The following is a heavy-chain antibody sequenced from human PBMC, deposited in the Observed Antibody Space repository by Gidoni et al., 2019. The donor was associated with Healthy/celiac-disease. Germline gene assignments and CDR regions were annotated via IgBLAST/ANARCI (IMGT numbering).Heavy chain of an antibody. CDR1: GFTFSSSA. Sequence: EVQLLESGGGLVQPGGSLRLLCASSGFTFSSSAMSWVRQAPGKGLEGVTAIGGSGGSTYDADSVKGRFTSARDNSKNTLYMQMNSLRAEDTDVYYCAKEPPGYYDFWSGSTGSVHWGQGTLVTVSS. D-gene: IGHD3-3*01. V-gene: IGHV3-23*01. CDR2: IGGSGGST. CDR3: AKEPPGYYDFWSGSTGSVH. J-gene: IGHJ1*01.